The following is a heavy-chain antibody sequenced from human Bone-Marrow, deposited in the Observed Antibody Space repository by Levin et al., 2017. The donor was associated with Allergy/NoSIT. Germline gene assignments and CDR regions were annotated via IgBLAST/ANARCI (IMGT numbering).Heavy chain of an antibody. D-gene: IGHD4-17*01. Sequence: GESLKISCAASGFTFSTYTMNWVRQAPGKGLEWVSSISSSSSYIYYADSVMGRFTISRDNAKSSLYLQMDSLRAEDTAIYYCASDSWDSGTDDYGDSSGEFFDSWGQGILVTVSS. CDR3: ASDSWDSGTDDYGDSSGEFFDS. CDR1: GFTFSTYT. CDR2: ISSSSSYI. V-gene: IGHV3-21*01. J-gene: IGHJ4*02.